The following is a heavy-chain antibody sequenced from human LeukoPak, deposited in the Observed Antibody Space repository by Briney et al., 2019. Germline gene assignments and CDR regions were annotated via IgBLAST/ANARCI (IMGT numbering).Heavy chain of an antibody. Sequence: PGGSLRLSCAASGCTFSSYSMNWVRQAPAKGLEWVSSISSSSSYIYYADSVKGRFTISRDNAKNSLYLQMNSLRAEDTAVYYCASLSSTDYYYYMDVWGKGTTVTVSS. CDR3: ASLSSTDYYYYMDV. CDR2: ISSSSSYI. CDR1: GCTFSSYS. V-gene: IGHV3-21*01. D-gene: IGHD2-2*01. J-gene: IGHJ6*03.